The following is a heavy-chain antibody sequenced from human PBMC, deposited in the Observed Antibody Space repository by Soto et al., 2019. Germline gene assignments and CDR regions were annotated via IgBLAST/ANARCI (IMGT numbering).Heavy chain of an antibody. D-gene: IGHD3-16*01. CDR2: ISGSGGST. CDR3: AKVLGGSKPLRGNYYYYYYMDV. CDR1: GFTFSSYA. V-gene: IGHV3-23*01. J-gene: IGHJ6*03. Sequence: EVQLLESGGGLVQPGGSLRLSCAASGFTFSSYAMSWVRQAPGKGLEWVSAISGSGGSTYYADSVKGRFTISRDNSKNTLYLQMNSLRAEDTAVYYCAKVLGGSKPLRGNYYYYYYMDVWGKGTTVTVSS.